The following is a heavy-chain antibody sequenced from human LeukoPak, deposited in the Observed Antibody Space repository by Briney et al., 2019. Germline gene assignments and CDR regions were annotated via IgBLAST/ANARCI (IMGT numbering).Heavy chain of an antibody. Sequence: SETLSLTCTVSGGSISSGSYYWSWIRQPAGKGLEWIGRIYTSGSTNYNPSLKSRVTISVDTSKNQFSLKLSSATAADTAVYYCARATPIAVAGNSDYWGQGTLVTVSS. D-gene: IGHD6-19*01. CDR1: GGSISSGSYY. J-gene: IGHJ4*02. CDR2: IYTSGST. V-gene: IGHV4-61*02. CDR3: ARATPIAVAGNSDY.